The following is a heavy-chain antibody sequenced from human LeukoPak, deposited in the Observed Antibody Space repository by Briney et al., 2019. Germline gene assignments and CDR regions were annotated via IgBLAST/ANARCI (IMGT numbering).Heavy chain of an antibody. V-gene: IGHV3-21*01. Sequence: GGSLRLSCAASGFTFSSYSMNWVRQAPGKGLEWVSSISSSSSYIYYADSVKGRFTISRDNAKSSLYLQMNSLRDEDTAVYFCARDPFSSRLSYFDYWGQGTLVTVSS. CDR2: ISSSSSYI. D-gene: IGHD6-13*01. J-gene: IGHJ4*02. CDR3: ARDPFSSRLSYFDY. CDR1: GFTFSSYS.